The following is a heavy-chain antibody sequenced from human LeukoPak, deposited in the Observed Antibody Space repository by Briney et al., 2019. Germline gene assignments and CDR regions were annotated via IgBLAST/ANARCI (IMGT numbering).Heavy chain of an antibody. D-gene: IGHD1-26*01. CDR3: AKDRGSYYAYFQH. CDR1: GFTFSSYA. J-gene: IGHJ1*01. Sequence: PGGSLRLSCAASGFTFSSYAMSWVRQAPGKGLEWVSAISGSGGSTYYADSVKGRFTISRDNSKNTLYLQMNSLRAVDTAVYYCAKDRGSYYAYFQHWGQGTLVTVSS. V-gene: IGHV3-23*01. CDR2: ISGSGGST.